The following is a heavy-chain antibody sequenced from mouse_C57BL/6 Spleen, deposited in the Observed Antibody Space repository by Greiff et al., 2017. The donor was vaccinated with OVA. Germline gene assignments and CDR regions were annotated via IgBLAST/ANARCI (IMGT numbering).Heavy chain of an antibody. J-gene: IGHJ4*01. CDR1: GFSFNTYA. CDR2: IRSKSTNYAT. Sequence: EVKLQESGGGLVQPKGSLKLSCAASGFSFNTYAMNWVRQAPGQGLEWVARIRSKSTNYATYYADSVKDRFTISRDDSESMLYLQMNNMKTEDTAMYYCVRDTNSNGAMDYWGQGTSVTVSS. V-gene: IGHV10-1*01. CDR3: VRDTNSNGAMDY. D-gene: IGHD2-5*01.